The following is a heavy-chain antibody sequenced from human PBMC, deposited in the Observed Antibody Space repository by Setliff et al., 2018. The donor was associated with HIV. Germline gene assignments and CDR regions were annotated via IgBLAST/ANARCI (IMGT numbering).Heavy chain of an antibody. CDR3: ARQSTTSRDFDS. J-gene: IGHJ4*02. V-gene: IGHV1-46*01. D-gene: IGHD2-2*01. CDR1: GYTFTSYY. Sequence: GASVKVSCKASGYTFTSYYLHWVRQAPGQGLEWMGMINPSGGSASYAQKFQGRVTMSRDASKNKFSLQLSSVTAADTAVYYCARQSTTSRDFDSWGQGTLVTVSS. CDR2: INPSGGSA.